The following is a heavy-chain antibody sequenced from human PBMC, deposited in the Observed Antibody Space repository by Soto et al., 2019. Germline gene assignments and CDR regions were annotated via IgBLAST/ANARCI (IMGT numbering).Heavy chain of an antibody. D-gene: IGHD3-22*01. CDR2: INPSGGST. CDR1: GYTFTHYH. Sequence: ASEKVSCKASGYTFTHYHVYWVRQAPGRGLEWLGMINPSGGSTTYAQNLQGRVTMTRDTSTNTVYMELSSLRSEDTAVYYCAREAINSSGYSRYFQHWGQGTLVTVSS. V-gene: IGHV1-46*01. J-gene: IGHJ1*01. CDR3: AREAINSSGYSRYFQH.